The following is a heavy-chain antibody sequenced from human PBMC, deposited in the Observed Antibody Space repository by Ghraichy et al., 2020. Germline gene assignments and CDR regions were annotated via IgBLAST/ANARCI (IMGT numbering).Heavy chain of an antibody. D-gene: IGHD5-24*01. V-gene: IGHV3-74*01. Sequence: GGSLRLSCAASGFTFSSYWMHWVRQAPGKGLVWVSRIKSDGSSTGYADSVKGRFTISRDNAKNTLYLQMNSLRAEDTAVYYCARGEMATVYWGQGTLVIISS. CDR3: ARGEMATVY. CDR2: IKSDGSST. CDR1: GFTFSSYW. J-gene: IGHJ4*02.